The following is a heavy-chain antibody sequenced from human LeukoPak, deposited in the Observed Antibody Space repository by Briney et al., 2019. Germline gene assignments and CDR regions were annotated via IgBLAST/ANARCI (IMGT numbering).Heavy chain of an antibody. D-gene: IGHD1-26*01. J-gene: IGHJ4*02. CDR2: IKQDGSEK. CDR3: ARDKIVGATNFDY. Sequence: GGSLRLSCAASGFSFSNYWMSWVRQVPGKGGEWVANIKQDGSEKYCVDSVKGRFTISRDNAKNSLYLQMNSLRAEDTAIYYCARDKIVGATNFDYWGQGTLVTVSS. V-gene: IGHV3-7*03. CDR1: GFSFSNYW.